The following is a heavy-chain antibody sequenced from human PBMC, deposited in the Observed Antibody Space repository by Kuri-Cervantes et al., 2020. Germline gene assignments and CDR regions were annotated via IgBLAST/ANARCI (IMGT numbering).Heavy chain of an antibody. D-gene: IGHD2-15*01. CDR1: GFTFSSYG. V-gene: IGHV3-30*19. CDR3: ASSLNRLLLIDY. J-gene: IGHJ4*02. CDR2: IWYDGSNK. Sequence: GESLKISCAASGFTFSSYGMHWVRQAPGKGLEWVAVIWYDGSNKYYADSVKGRFTISRDNSKNTLYLQMNSLRAEDTAVYYCASSLNRLLLIDYWGQGTLVTVSS.